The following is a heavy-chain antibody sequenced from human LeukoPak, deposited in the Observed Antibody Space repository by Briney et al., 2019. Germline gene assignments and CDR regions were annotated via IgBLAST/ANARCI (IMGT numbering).Heavy chain of an antibody. CDR2: IYTSGST. CDR3: ARVRITMVRGVPAGDYYGMDV. J-gene: IGHJ6*02. Sequence: SQTLSLTCTVSGGSISSGSYYWSWIRQPAGQGLEWIGRIYTSGSTNYNPSLKSRVTISVDTSKNQFSLKLSFVTAADTAVYYCARVRITMVRGVPAGDYYGMDVWGQGTTVTVSS. V-gene: IGHV4-61*02. D-gene: IGHD3-10*01. CDR1: GGSISSGSYY.